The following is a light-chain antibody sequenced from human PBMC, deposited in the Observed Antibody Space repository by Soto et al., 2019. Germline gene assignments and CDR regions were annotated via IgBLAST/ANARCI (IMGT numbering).Light chain of an antibody. V-gene: IGKV1-39*01. CDR3: QQSYSTPRT. J-gene: IGKJ1*01. CDR2: AAS. Sequence: DIQMTQSPSSLSASVGDRVTINCRASQSISNYLNWYQQKPGKAPKLLMFAASSLQSGVPSRFSGGGSRTDFTLTISSLQPEDFATYYCQQSYSTPRTFGQGTKVEIK. CDR1: QSISNY.